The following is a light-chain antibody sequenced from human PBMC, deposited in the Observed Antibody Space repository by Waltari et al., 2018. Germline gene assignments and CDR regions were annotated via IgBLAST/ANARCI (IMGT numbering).Light chain of an antibody. CDR2: AAS. CDR1: QRIRSY. CDR3: QQTSSTPS. Sequence: DIQMTQSPSSLSASVGDRVTITCRASQRIRSYLNWYQQKPGKVPKLLIYAASTLQDGVPSRFSGSGSGIDFSLTITSLQPEDFAFYYCQQTSSTPSFGGGTKVEIK. J-gene: IGKJ4*01. V-gene: IGKV1-39*01.